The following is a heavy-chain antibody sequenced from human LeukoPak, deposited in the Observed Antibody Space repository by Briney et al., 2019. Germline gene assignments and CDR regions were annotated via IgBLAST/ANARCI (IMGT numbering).Heavy chain of an antibody. CDR3: ARASIVVVVAAKVAAFDI. V-gene: IGHV1-69*06. CDR1: GGTFSSYA. CDR2: IIPIFGTA. Sequence: RASVKVSCKASGGTFSSYAISWVRQAPGQGLEWMGRIIPIFGTANYAQKFQGRVMITADKSTSTAYMELSSLRSEDTAVYYCARASIVVVVAAKVAAFDIWGQGTMVTVSS. D-gene: IGHD2-15*01. J-gene: IGHJ3*02.